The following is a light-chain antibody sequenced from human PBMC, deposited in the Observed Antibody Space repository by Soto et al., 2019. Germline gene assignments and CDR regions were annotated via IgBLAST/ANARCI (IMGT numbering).Light chain of an antibody. CDR1: QSVNIN. J-gene: IGKJ4*01. CDR3: HQYKDWPPLT. CDR2: GAS. V-gene: IGKV3D-15*01. Sequence: EIVMTQSPVTLSASPGERVTLSCRASQSVNINLAWYQQRPGQAPRVLIYGASNRASGIPDRFSGSGSGTDFTLTISSLEPDDFALYYCHQYKDWPPLTFGGGTRVEIK.